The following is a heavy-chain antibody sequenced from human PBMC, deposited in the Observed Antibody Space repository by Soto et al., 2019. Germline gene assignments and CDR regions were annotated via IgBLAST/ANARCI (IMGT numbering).Heavy chain of an antibody. CDR3: AREQLVQMATLGYYFDY. CDR1: GFTFTSSA. V-gene: IGHV1-58*02. D-gene: IGHD6-6*01. Sequence: ASVKVSCKASGFTFTSSAMQWVRQARGQRLEWIGWIVVGSGNTNYAQKFQDRVTITTDKSTSTAYMELSSLRSEDTAVYYCAREQLVQMATLGYYFDYWGQGTLVTVSS. CDR2: IVVGSGNT. J-gene: IGHJ4*02.